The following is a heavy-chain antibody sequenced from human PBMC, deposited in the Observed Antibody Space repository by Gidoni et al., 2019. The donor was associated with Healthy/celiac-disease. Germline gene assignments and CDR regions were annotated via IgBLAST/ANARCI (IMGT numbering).Heavy chain of an antibody. CDR2: IWYDGSNK. V-gene: IGHV3-33*01. CDR3: ARDLYSSSWSNPWDYYYYYGMDV. J-gene: IGHJ6*02. CDR1: GFTFSSYG. Sequence: QVQLVESGGGVVQPGRSLRLSCAASGFTFSSYGMHWVRQAPGKGLGWVAVIWYDGSNKYYADSVKGRFTISRDNSKNTLYLQMNSLRAEDTAVYYCARDLYSSSWSNPWDYYYYYGMDVWGQGTTVTVSS. D-gene: IGHD6-13*01.